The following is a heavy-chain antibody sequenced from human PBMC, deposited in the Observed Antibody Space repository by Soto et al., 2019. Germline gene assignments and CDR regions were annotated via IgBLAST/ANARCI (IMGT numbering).Heavy chain of an antibody. Sequence: SVKVSCKASGGTFSSYAISWVRQAPGQGLEWMGGIIPIFGTANYAQKFQGRVTITADESTSTAYMELSSLRSEDTAVYYCARVVVPAARSYYYYYGMDVWGQGTTVTAP. J-gene: IGHJ6*02. CDR1: GGTFSSYA. V-gene: IGHV1-69*13. CDR3: ARVVVPAARSYYYYYGMDV. CDR2: IIPIFGTA. D-gene: IGHD2-2*01.